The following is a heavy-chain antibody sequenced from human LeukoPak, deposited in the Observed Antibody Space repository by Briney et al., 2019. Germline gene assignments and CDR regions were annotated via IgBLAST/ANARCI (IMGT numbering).Heavy chain of an antibody. D-gene: IGHD3-22*01. CDR2: IYYTGST. Sequence: SETLSLTCAVYGGSFSGYYWGWIRQPPGKGLEWIGNIYYTGSTYYNPSLKSRITISVDTSKNQFSLKLSSVTAADTAVYYCARERTLFPGDSSGYFDYWGQGILVTVSS. CDR3: ARERTLFPGDSSGYFDY. CDR1: GGSFSGYY. V-gene: IGHV4-34*01. J-gene: IGHJ4*02.